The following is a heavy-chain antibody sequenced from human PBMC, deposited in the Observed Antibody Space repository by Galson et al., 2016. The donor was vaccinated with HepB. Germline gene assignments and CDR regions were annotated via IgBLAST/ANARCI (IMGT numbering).Heavy chain of an antibody. CDR3: AKGRLGSSWFPSFDY. CDR2: ISAGDAGT. V-gene: IGHV3-23*01. CDR1: GFTSDSYA. Sequence: SLRLSCAASGFTSDSYAMSWVRQAPGKGLEWVSSISAGDAGTYYADSVNGRFTVSRDNSRNTLSLQVDSLRGEDTAVYYCAKGRLGSSWFPSFDYWGQGTVVTVSS. J-gene: IGHJ4*02. D-gene: IGHD6-13*01.